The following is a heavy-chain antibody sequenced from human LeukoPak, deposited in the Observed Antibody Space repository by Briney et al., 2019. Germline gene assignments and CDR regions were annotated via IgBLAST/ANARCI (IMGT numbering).Heavy chain of an antibody. CDR3: ARAHKYRIAAAVEYNWFDP. D-gene: IGHD6-13*01. Sequence: SETLSLTCAVYGGSLSGYYWNWVRQPPGKGLEWIGEINHSGSTNYNTSLKSRVTISVHTSKNQFSLRLSSVTAADTAVYYCARAHKYRIAAAVEYNWFDPWGQGTLVTVSS. CDR2: INHSGST. J-gene: IGHJ5*02. CDR1: GGSLSGYY. V-gene: IGHV4-34*01.